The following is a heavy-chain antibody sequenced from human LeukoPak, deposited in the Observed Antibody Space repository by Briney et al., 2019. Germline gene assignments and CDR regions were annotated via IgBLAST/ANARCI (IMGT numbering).Heavy chain of an antibody. CDR1: GFTFSSYG. CDR3: ARDFYCSRTSCCAPSFDY. Sequence: QPGRSLRLSCAASGFTFSSYGMHWVRQAPGKGLEWVALIGYDGTNEYYADSVKGRFTISRDNSKNTLYLQVKSLRAEDTAVYYCARDFYCSRTSCCAPSFDYWGQGTLVTVSS. J-gene: IGHJ4*02. CDR2: IGYDGTNE. V-gene: IGHV3-33*01. D-gene: IGHD2-2*01.